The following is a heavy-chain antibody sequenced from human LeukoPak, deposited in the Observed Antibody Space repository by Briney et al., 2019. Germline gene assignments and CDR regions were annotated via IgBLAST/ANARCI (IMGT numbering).Heavy chain of an antibody. D-gene: IGHD3-22*01. CDR3: ARDRPAYYYDSSGYDAFDI. J-gene: IGHJ3*02. CDR2: IYYTGTT. CDR1: GYSISSGYY. V-gene: IGHV4-38-2*02. Sequence: SETLSLTCTVSGYSISSGYYWGWIRQPPGKGLEWIASIYYTGTTYYNPSLKSRVTISVDTSKNQFSLKLSSVTAADTAVYYCARDRPAYYYDSSGYDAFDIWGQGTMVTVSS.